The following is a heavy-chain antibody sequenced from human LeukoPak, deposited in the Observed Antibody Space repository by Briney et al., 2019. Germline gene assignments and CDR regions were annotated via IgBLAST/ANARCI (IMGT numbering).Heavy chain of an antibody. CDR3: ARVRGAGYMDV. Sequence: GASVKVSCKASGYTFISYGINWVRQAPGQGLEWMAYISPHKDRSRYAQNFQGRVAMTTDTSATTAYMELSSLRSDDTAIYYCARVRGAGYMDVWGNGTTVIISS. D-gene: IGHD3-16*01. CDR2: ISPHKDRS. J-gene: IGHJ6*03. V-gene: IGHV1-18*04. CDR1: GYTFISYG.